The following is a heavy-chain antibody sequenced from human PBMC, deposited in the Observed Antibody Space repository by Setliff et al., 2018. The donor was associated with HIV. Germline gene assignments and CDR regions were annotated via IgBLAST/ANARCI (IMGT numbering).Heavy chain of an antibody. CDR2: IRSNTYGGTA. CDR3: ARGEYYDFWNGFDY. D-gene: IGHD3-3*01. Sequence: GGSLRLSCTASGFTFGDYGMSWFRQAPGKGLEWVSFIRSNTYGGTAEYAASVKGRFAISRDDSKSIAYLQMNGLKIEDTAVYFCARGEYYDFWNGFDYWGQGTLVTVSS. V-gene: IGHV3-49*03. J-gene: IGHJ4*02. CDR1: GFTFGDYG.